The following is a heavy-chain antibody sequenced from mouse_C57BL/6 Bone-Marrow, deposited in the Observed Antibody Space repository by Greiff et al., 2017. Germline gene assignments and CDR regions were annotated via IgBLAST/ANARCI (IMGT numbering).Heavy chain of an antibody. CDR3: TTGRLPSYWYFDV. V-gene: IGHV14-4*01. CDR1: GFNIKDDY. Sequence: EVQLQQSGAELVRPGASVKLSCTASGFNIKDDYMHWVKQRPEQGLEWIGWIDPENGDTEYASKFQGKATITADTSSNTAYLQLRNLTSEDTAVYYCTTGRLPSYWYFDVWGTGTTVTVSS. CDR2: IDPENGDT. D-gene: IGHD2-4*01. J-gene: IGHJ1*03.